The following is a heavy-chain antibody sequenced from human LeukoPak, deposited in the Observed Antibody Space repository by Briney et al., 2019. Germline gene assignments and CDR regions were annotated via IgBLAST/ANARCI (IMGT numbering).Heavy chain of an antibody. CDR3: AALDTADCG. CDR2: INPNSGGT. J-gene: IGHJ4*02. Sequence: ASVKVSCKASGYTFTGYYMHWVRQAPGQGLEWMGWINPNSGGTNYAQKFQERVTITRDMSTSTAYMELSSLRSEDTAVYYCAALDTADCGWGQGTLVTVSS. V-gene: IGHV1-2*02. D-gene: IGHD5-18*01. CDR1: GYTFTGYY.